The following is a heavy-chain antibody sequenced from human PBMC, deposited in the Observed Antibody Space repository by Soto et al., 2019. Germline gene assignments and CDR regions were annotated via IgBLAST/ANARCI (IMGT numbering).Heavy chain of an antibody. CDR3: ARQATIVHLTN. CDR2: IYYSGST. CDR1: GGSISSSSYY. Sequence: SETLSLTCTVSGGSISSSSYYWGWIRQPPGKGLEWIGSIYYSGSTYYNPSLKSRVTISVDTSKNQFSLKLSSVTAADTAVYYCARQATIVHLTNWGQGTLVTVSS. D-gene: IGHD3-10*01. V-gene: IGHV4-39*01. J-gene: IGHJ4*02.